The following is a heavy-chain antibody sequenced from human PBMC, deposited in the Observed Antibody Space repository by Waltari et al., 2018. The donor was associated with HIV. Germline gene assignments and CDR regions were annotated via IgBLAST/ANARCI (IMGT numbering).Heavy chain of an antibody. J-gene: IGHJ5*02. D-gene: IGHD2-15*01. Sequence: QLQLQESGPGLVKPSETLSLTCTVSGGSISSSSYYWGWIRQPPRKGQEWIGSIYYTGCTYYHPSLKRRVTISVDTSKTQCSLKLSSVTAADTAVYYCALYCSGGSCYSSAHNWFDPWGQGTLVTVSS. CDR3: ALYCSGGSCYSSAHNWFDP. CDR1: GGSISSSSYY. CDR2: IYYTGCT. V-gene: IGHV4-39*01.